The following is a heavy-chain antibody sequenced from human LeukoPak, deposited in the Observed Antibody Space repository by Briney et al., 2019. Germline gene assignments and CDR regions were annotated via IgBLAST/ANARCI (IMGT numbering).Heavy chain of an antibody. CDR3: AELGITMIGGV. CDR1: GFTFSSYA. CDR2: ISSSGSTI. J-gene: IGHJ6*04. V-gene: IGHV3-48*03. Sequence: GGALRLSCAASGFTFSSYAMNWVRQAPGKGLEGVSYISSSGSTIYYADSVKGRFTISRDNAKNSLYLQMNSLRAEDTAVYYCAELGITMIGGVWGKGPTVTISS. D-gene: IGHD3-10*02.